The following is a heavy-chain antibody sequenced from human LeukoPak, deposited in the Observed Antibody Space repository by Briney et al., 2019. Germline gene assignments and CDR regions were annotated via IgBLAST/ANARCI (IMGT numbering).Heavy chain of an antibody. Sequence: GGSLRLSCAASGFTFSSYWMSWVRQAPGKGLEWVANIKQDGSEKYYVDSVKGRFTISRDNAKNSPYLQMNSLRAEDTAVYYCARSGGPPYYYYGMDVWGQGTTVTVSS. CDR2: IKQDGSEK. CDR1: GFTFSSYW. J-gene: IGHJ6*02. CDR3: ARSGGPPYYYYGMDV. D-gene: IGHD2-15*01. V-gene: IGHV3-7*01.